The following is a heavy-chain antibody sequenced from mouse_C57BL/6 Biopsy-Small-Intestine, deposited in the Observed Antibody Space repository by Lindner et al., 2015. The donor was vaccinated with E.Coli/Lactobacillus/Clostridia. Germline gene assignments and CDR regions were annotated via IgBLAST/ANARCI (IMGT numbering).Heavy chain of an antibody. D-gene: IGHD2-3*01. Sequence: GDLVKPGGSLKLSCAASGFTFSSYGMSWVRQTPDKRLEWVATISSGGSYTYYPDSVKGRFTISRDNAKNTLYLQMSSLKSEDTAMYYCASYDGYYFDYWGQGTTLTVSS. J-gene: IGHJ2*01. V-gene: IGHV5-6*01. CDR2: ISSGGSYT. CDR3: ASYDGYYFDY. CDR1: GFTFSSYG.